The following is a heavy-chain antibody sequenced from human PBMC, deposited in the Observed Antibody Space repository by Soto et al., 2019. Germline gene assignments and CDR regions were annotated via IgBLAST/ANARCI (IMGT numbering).Heavy chain of an antibody. CDR2: IYYRGGT. CDR1: GGSISSYY. J-gene: IGHJ6*03. D-gene: IGHD2-8*01. Sequence: PSETLSLTCTVSGGSISSYYWSWIRQPPGKGLEWIGFIYYRGGTIYNPSLKSRVTMSVDTSENQFSLRLNSVTAADTAVYFCAGRGPLNYYYYMDVWGKGTTVTVSS. CDR3: AGRGPLNYYYYMDV. V-gene: IGHV4-59*08.